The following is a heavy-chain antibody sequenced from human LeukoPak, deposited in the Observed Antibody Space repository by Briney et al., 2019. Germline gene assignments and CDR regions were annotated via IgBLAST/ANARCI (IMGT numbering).Heavy chain of an antibody. Sequence: GGSLRLSCAVSGFSFRNAWMSWVSQAPGKGLEWVGRIKSKSDGGTTEYAAFVKGRFTISRDDSKNTLYLQMNSLKSEDTAVYYCTTTPVGDYGDFDYWGQGTLVTVSS. V-gene: IGHV3-15*01. J-gene: IGHJ4*02. CDR1: GFSFRNAW. CDR3: TTTPVGDYGDFDY. CDR2: IKSKSDGGTT. D-gene: IGHD4-17*01.